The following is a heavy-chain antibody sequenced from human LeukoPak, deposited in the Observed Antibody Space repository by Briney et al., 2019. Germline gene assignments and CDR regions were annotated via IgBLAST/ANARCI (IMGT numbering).Heavy chain of an antibody. CDR2: ISDSGASGGST. V-gene: IGHV3-23*01. Sequence: GGSLRLSCAAFGFTFRSFAMSWVRQAPGKGLEWVSGISDSGASGGSTNYADSVKGRFTISRDNFKNTLYLQMNSLRAEDTAVYYCAKGGWGLQLWLLFEYWGQGTLVTVSS. CDR3: AKGGWGLQLWLLFEY. D-gene: IGHD5-18*01. J-gene: IGHJ4*02. CDR1: GFTFRSFA.